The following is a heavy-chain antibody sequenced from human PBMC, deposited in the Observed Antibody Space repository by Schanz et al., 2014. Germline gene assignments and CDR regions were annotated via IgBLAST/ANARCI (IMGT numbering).Heavy chain of an antibody. CDR2: IWSDGSGK. CDR1: GFSLNTYG. Sequence: QVQLVESGGGVVQPGTSLILSCSVSGFSLNTYGMHWVRQAPGKGLEWVAVIWSDGSGKYYADSVKGRFTISRDNSKNTLYLQMNSLRAEDTAVYYCAKQIHYDILTVTRNWGQGTLVTVSS. J-gene: IGHJ4*02. V-gene: IGHV3-33*06. D-gene: IGHD3-9*01. CDR3: AKQIHYDILTVTRN.